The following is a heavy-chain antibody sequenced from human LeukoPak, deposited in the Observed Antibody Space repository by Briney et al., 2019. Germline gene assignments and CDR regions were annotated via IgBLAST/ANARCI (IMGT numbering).Heavy chain of an antibody. CDR1: GDSISSYY. CDR3: ARGPKAAGGYNFDF. D-gene: IGHD6-13*01. V-gene: IGHV4-4*07. J-gene: IGHJ4*02. Sequence: SETLSLTCTVSGDSISSYYWSWIRQPAGKGLEWIGRIYTSGSTNYNPSLKSRVTMSVDTSKNQFSLRLSSLTAADTAVYCCARGPKAAGGYNFDFWGQGTLVTVSS. CDR2: IYTSGST.